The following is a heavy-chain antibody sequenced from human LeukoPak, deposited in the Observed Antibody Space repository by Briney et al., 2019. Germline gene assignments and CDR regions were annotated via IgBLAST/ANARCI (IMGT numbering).Heavy chain of an antibody. CDR2: TYYRSKWYN. D-gene: IGHD3-16*01. J-gene: IGHJ3*02. Sequence: SQTLSLTCAISGDSVSSNSAAWNWIRQSPSRGLEWLGRTYYRSKWYNDYAVSVKSRITINPDTSKNQFSLQLNSVTPEDTAVYYCARDHGDLMITFGGVITPRAFDIWGQGTMVTVSS. CDR1: GDSVSSNSAA. V-gene: IGHV6-1*01. CDR3: ARDHGDLMITFGGVITPRAFDI.